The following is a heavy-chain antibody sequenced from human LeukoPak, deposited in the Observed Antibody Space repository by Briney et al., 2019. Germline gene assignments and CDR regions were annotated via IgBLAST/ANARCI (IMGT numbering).Heavy chain of an antibody. J-gene: IGHJ1*01. V-gene: IGHV3-33*01. CDR3: ARDQGFGLWLGELGS. Sequence: GGSLRLSCAASGFTFSSYGMHWVRQAPGKGLEWVAVIWYDGSNKYYADSVKGRFTISRDNSKYTLYLQMNSLRAEDTAVYYRARDQGFGLWLGELGSWGQGPLVTVSS. CDR1: GFTFSSYG. CDR2: IWYDGSNK. D-gene: IGHD3-10*01.